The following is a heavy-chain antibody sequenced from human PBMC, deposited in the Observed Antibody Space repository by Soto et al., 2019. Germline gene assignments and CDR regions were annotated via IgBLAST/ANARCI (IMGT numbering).Heavy chain of an antibody. Sequence: QVQLQESGPGLVKPSQTLSLPCTVSGASISSGGYYWGWIRQHPGKGLEWIGYIYYSGSTYYNPSLKSRVTISVDTSKNQFSLKLSSVTAADTAVYYCARVRDGYRFDYWGQGTLVTVSS. CDR2: IYYSGST. CDR1: GASISSGGYY. CDR3: ARVRDGYRFDY. V-gene: IGHV4-31*03. J-gene: IGHJ4*02. D-gene: IGHD5-12*01.